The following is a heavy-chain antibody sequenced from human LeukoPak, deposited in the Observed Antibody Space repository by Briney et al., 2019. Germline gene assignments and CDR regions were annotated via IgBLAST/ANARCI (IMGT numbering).Heavy chain of an antibody. D-gene: IGHD2-2*02. CDR3: ARRDIVVVPAAIGAGAFDI. J-gene: IGHJ3*02. CDR1: GGSISSSSYY. Sequence: PSETLSLTCTVSGGSISSSSYYWGWIRQPPGKGLEGIGSIYYSGSTYYNPSLKSRVTISVDTSKNQFSLKLSSVTAADTAVYYCARRDIVVVPAAIGAGAFDIWGQGTMVTVSS. CDR2: IYYSGST. V-gene: IGHV4-39*01.